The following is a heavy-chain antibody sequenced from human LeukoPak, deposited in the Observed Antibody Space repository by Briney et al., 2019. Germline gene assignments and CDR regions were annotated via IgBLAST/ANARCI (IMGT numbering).Heavy chain of an antibody. CDR1: GFPFSTFW. CDR2: IHDDGIVT. V-gene: IGHV3-7*01. Sequence: GGSLRLSCAVSGFPFSTFWMSWVRQAPGKGLEWVANIHDDGIVTHYVDSVKGRFTISRDNARNSVYLQLNSLRGEDTALYYCARGRGWVDHWGQGTLVTVSS. CDR3: ARGRGWVDH. D-gene: IGHD3-16*01. J-gene: IGHJ4*02.